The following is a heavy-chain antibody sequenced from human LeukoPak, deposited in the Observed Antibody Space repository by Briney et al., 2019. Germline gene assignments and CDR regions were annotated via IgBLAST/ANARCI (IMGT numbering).Heavy chain of an antibody. CDR2: INPSGGST. CDR3: ARFSSGYYYEAAFDI. V-gene: IGHV1-46*01. J-gene: IGHJ3*02. D-gene: IGHD3-22*01. CDR1: GYTFTSYY. Sequence: ASVKVSCKASGYTFTSYYMHWVRQAPGQGLEWMGIINPSGGSTSYAQKFQGRVTMTRDTSTSTVYMELSSLRSEDTAVYYCARFSSGYYYEAAFDIWGQGTMVTVSS.